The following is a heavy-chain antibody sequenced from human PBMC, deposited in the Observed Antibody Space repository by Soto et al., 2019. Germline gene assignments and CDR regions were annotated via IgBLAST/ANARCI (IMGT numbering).Heavy chain of an antibody. V-gene: IGHV6-1*01. J-gene: IGHJ4*02. D-gene: IGHD1-26*01. CDR2: TYYRSKWYN. CDR1: GDSVSSNSAA. Sequence: SPTLSLTCAVSGDSVSSNSAAWNWIRQSPSRGLEWLGRTYYRSKWYNDYAVSVKSRITINPDTSKNKFSLQLNSVTPEDTAVYYCARDGTRYSGSSDFDYGAQGTLVTVSS. CDR3: ARDGTRYSGSSDFDY.